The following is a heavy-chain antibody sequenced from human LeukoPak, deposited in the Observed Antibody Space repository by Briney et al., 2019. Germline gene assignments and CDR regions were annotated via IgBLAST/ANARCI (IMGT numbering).Heavy chain of an antibody. J-gene: IGHJ4*02. Sequence: ASVKVSCKASGYTFTIYGISWVRQPPGQGLEGMGWITAYDGNTNYAQKLQGRATMTTDTSTSTAYMERRRLRSDDTALYYCARRRPRMEGWGFDYWGQGTLVTVSS. D-gene: IGHD3-16*01. CDR1: GYTFTIYG. V-gene: IGHV1-18*01. CDR3: ARRRPRMEGWGFDY. CDR2: ITAYDGNT.